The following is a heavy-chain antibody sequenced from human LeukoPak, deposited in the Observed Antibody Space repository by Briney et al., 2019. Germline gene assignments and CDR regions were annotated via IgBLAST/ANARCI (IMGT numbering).Heavy chain of an antibody. CDR2: IYYSGST. J-gene: IGHJ4*02. CDR3: ARVVEATLGHFDY. CDR1: GGSISSYY. D-gene: IGHD1-26*01. Sequence: PSGTLSLTCTVSGGSISSYYWNWIRQPPGKGLEWIGYIYYSGSTNYNPSLKSRVTISVDTSKNQFSLKLSSVTAADTAVYYCARVVEATLGHFDYWGQGTLVTVSS. V-gene: IGHV4-59*01.